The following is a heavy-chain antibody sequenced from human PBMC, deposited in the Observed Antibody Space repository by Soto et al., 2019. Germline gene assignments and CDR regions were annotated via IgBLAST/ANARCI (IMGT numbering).Heavy chain of an antibody. CDR3: AIQNRHSNYYSDVMEV. D-gene: IGHD4-4*01. CDR1: GYSFTSYW. Sequence: GEYLKISCKGSGYSFTSYWIGWVRQMPGKSLESMGIIYHGDSDTRYSQSFQGQATISADKSINTAYLQWSSLKDSDTAMYYCAIQNRHSNYYSDVMEVWGQGTTVPVSS. J-gene: IGHJ6*02. V-gene: IGHV5-51*01. CDR2: IYHGDSDT.